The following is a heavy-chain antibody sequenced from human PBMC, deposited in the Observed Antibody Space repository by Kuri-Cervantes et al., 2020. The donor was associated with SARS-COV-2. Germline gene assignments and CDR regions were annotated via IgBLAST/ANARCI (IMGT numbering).Heavy chain of an antibody. D-gene: IGHD6-6*01. CDR1: GFTFSSYA. CDR3: ARVPRRSSLTY. CDR2: ISYDGSNK. Sequence: GESLKTSCAASGFTFSSYAMHWVRQAPGKGLGWVAVISYDGSNKYYADSVKGRFTISRDNSKNTLYLQMNSLRAEDTAVYYCARVPRRSSLTYWGQGTLVTVSS. J-gene: IGHJ4*02. V-gene: IGHV3-30-3*01.